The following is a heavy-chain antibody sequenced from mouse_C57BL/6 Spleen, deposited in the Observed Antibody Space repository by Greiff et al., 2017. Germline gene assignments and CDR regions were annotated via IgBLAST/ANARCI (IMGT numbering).Heavy chain of an antibody. CDR2: IDPEDGDT. Sequence: VQLQQSGAELVKPGASVKLSCTASGFNIKDYYMHWVKQRTEQGLEWIGRIDPEDGDTKYAPKFQGKATITADTSSNTAYLQLSSLTSEGTAVYYCASPMVTDWYFDVWGTGTTVTVSS. CDR3: ASPMVTDWYFDV. D-gene: IGHD2-2*01. CDR1: GFNIKDYY. J-gene: IGHJ1*03. V-gene: IGHV14-2*01.